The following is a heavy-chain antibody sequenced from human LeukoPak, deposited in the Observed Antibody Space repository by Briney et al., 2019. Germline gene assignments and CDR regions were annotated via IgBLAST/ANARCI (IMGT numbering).Heavy chain of an antibody. V-gene: IGHV1-69*05. CDR2: IIPIFGTA. CDR1: GGTFSSYA. D-gene: IGHD2-8*01. Sequence: ASVKVSCKASGGTFSSYAISWVRQAPGQGLEWMGGIIPIFGTANYAQKFQGRVTITTDESTSPAYMELSSLRSEDTAVYYCASRSVLMVYAPDAFDIWGQGTMVTVSS. CDR3: ASRSVLMVYAPDAFDI. J-gene: IGHJ3*02.